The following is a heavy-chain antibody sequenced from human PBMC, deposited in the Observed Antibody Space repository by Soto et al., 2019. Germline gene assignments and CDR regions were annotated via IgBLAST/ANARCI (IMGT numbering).Heavy chain of an antibody. CDR3: ARCETCNGGWSSTSGSRPADAFDI. D-gene: IGHD2-2*01. CDR1: GGSISSYY. V-gene: IGHV4-59*08. J-gene: IGHJ3*02. Sequence: SETLSLTCTVSGGSISSYYWSWIRQPPGKGLEWIGYIYYSGSTNYNPSLKSRVTISVDTSKNQFSLKLSSVTAADTAVYYCARCETCNGGWSSTSGSRPADAFDIWGQGKMVTFSS. CDR2: IYYSGST.